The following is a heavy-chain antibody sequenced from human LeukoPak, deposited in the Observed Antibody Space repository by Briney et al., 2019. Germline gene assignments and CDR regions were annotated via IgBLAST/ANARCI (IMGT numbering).Heavy chain of an antibody. CDR1: GGSISSRTYY. J-gene: IGHJ6*02. CDR3: ARDRVIAAAGGYYYYYGMDV. Sequence: SETLSLTCTVSGGSISSRTYYWAWIRQPPGKGLEWIGSINYSGKLTYNPSLKSRVTVSLDTSRNQFSLTLSSVTAADTAVYYCARDRVIAAAGGYYYYYGMDVWGQGTTVTVSS. V-gene: IGHV4-39*07. CDR2: INYSGKL. D-gene: IGHD6-13*01.